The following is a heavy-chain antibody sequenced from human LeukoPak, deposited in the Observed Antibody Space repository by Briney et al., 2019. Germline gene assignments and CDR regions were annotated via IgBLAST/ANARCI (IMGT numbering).Heavy chain of an antibody. CDR1: GGSISSYY. CDR2: IYYSGST. V-gene: IGHV4-59*01. Sequence: SETLSLTCTVSGGSISSYYWSWIRQPPGKGLEWIGYIYYSGSTNYNPSLKSRVTISVDTSKNQFSLKLSSVAAADTAVYYCARTVRYFDLWGRGTLVTVSS. J-gene: IGHJ2*01. CDR3: ARTVRYFDL.